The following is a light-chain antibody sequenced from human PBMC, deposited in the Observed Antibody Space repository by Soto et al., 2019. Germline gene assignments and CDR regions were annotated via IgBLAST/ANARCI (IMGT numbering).Light chain of an antibody. Sequence: SYELTQPPSVSVSPGQTASITSSGDKLGDKYACWYQQKPGQSPVLVIYQDSKRPSGIPERFSGSNSGNTATLTISGTQAMDEADYYCQAWESSLVVFGGGTKLTVL. CDR2: QDS. CDR3: QAWESSLVV. V-gene: IGLV3-1*01. J-gene: IGLJ2*01. CDR1: KLGDKY.